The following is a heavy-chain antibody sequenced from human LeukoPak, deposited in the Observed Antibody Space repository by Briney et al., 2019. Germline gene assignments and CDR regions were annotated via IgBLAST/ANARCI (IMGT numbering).Heavy chain of an antibody. CDR3: ASLASSSWNDLLHDAFDI. CDR1: GFTFSDYY. CDR2: ISSSGSTI. D-gene: IGHD6-13*01. V-gene: IGHV3-11*01. Sequence: GGSLRLSCAASGFTFSDYYMSWIRQAPGKGLERVSYISSSGSTIYYADSVKGRFTISRDNAKNSLYLQMNSLRAEDTAVYYCASLASSSWNDLLHDAFDIWGQGTMVTVSS. J-gene: IGHJ3*02.